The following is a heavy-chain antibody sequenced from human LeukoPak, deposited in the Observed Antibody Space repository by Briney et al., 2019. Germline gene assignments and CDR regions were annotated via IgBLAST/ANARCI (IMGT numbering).Heavy chain of an antibody. Sequence: PGGSLRLSCAASGFTFDDYAMHWVRQAPGKGLEWVSGISWNSGSIGYADSVKGRFTISRDNAKNSLYLQMNSLRAEDTALYYCTKDKRGYSYSSNDYWGQGTLVTVSS. D-gene: IGHD5-18*01. CDR1: GFTFDDYA. J-gene: IGHJ4*02. CDR2: ISWNSGSI. V-gene: IGHV3-9*01. CDR3: TKDKRGYSYSSNDY.